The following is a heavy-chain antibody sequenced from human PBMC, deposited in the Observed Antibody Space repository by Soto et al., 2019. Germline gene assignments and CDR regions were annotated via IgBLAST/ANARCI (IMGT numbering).Heavy chain of an antibody. Sequence: SRIPWSEYSRFVLRFPCLLLVRTAPGKGLARVAVISYDENTKDYGDSVKGRFTVSRDNSNNTLYLQMHSLTSDDTAVYYCAKVAASSWHANWFAPWGQGNLV. CDR1: RFVLRFPC. CDR2: ISYDENTK. V-gene: IGHV3-30*18. J-gene: IGHJ5*02. CDR3: AKVAASSWHANWFAP. D-gene: IGHD6-13*01.